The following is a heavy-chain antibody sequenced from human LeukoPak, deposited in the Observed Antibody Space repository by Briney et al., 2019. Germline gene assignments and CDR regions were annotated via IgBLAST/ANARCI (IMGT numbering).Heavy chain of an antibody. CDR3: ARVHRHGGFDY. CDR2: IIPIFGTA. J-gene: IGHJ4*01. Sequence: ASVKISSKASGGTFSSYAISWVRQAPGQGLEWMGGIIPIFGTANYAQKFQGRVTITADESTSTAYMELSSLRSEDTAVYYCARVHRHGGFDYWGQGTLVTVSS. D-gene: IGHD3-16*01. CDR1: GGTFSSYA. V-gene: IGHV1-69*13.